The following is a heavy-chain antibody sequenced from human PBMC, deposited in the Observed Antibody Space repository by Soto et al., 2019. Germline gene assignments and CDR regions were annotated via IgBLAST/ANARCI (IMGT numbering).Heavy chain of an antibody. CDR2: ISAYNGNT. CDR3: ARGGSYSSSWDYYYSGMDV. V-gene: IGHV1-18*01. CDR1: GYAFASNG. J-gene: IGHJ6*02. D-gene: IGHD6-13*01. Sequence: ASVKVSSEASGYAFASNGISWVRQAPGQRLEWMGWISAYNGNTNYAQKLQGRVTMTTDTSTSTAYMELRSLRSDDTAVYYCARGGSYSSSWDYYYSGMDVWGQGTTVTVSS.